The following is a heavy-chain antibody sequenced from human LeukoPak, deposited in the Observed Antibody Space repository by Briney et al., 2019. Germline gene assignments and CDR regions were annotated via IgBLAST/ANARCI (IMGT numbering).Heavy chain of an antibody. CDR1: GGSVSGYY. D-gene: IGHD4-17*01. CDR3: ARGRARLRVYFGY. V-gene: IGHV4-34*01. Sequence: SETLSLTCAVYGGSVSGYYWSWIRQPPGKGLEWIVEINHSGSTNYNPSLKIRVTISVDTSKTQFSLKLSTVTAADTAVYYCARGRARLRVYFGYWGQGTLVTVCS. J-gene: IGHJ4*02. CDR2: INHSGST.